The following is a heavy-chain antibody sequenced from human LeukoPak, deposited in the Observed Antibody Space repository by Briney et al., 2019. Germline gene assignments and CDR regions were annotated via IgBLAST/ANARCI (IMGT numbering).Heavy chain of an antibody. CDR2: INPNSGGT. CDR3: ARDLVLFGPLPAYYMDV. J-gene: IGHJ6*03. D-gene: IGHD3-10*01. Sequence: GASVKVSCKASGYTFTGYYMHWVRQAPGQGLEWMGWINPNSGGTNYAQKFQGRVTMTRDTSISTAYMELSRLRSDDTAVYYCARDLVLFGPLPAYYMDVWGKGTTVTVSS. CDR1: GYTFTGYY. V-gene: IGHV1-2*02.